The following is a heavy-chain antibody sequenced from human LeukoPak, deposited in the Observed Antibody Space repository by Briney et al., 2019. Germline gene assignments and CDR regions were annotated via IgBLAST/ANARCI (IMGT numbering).Heavy chain of an antibody. J-gene: IGHJ5*02. Sequence: PSRTLSLTCAVSGGSISSGGYSWSWIRQPQGKGLEWIEYIYHSGSTYYNPSLKSRVTISVDRSKNQFSLKLSSVTAADTAVYYCARTNWKYGDYNWFDPWGKGPLVTVSS. CDR3: ARTNWKYGDYNWFDP. D-gene: IGHD1-7*01. CDR2: IYHSGST. CDR1: GGSISSGGYS. V-gene: IGHV4-30-2*01.